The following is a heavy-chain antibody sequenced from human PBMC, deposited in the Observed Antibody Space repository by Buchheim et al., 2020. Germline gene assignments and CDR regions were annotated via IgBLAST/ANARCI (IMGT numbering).Heavy chain of an antibody. Sequence: EVQLVESGGGLVQPGGSLRLSCAASGFTFSSYEMNWVRQAPGKGLEWVSYISSSGSTIYYADSVKGRFTISSDNAKNSLYLQMNSLRAEDTAVYYCARVTSYDFWSGYYGPLDYWGQGTL. D-gene: IGHD3-3*01. V-gene: IGHV3-48*03. CDR2: ISSSGSTI. J-gene: IGHJ4*02. CDR1: GFTFSSYE. CDR3: ARVTSYDFWSGYYGPLDY.